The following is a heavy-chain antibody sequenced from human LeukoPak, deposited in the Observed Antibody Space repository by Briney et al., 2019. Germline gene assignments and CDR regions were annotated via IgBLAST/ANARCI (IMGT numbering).Heavy chain of an antibody. J-gene: IGHJ4*02. D-gene: IGHD3-22*01. CDR1: GGTFSSYA. Sequence: SVKVSCKASGGTFSSYAISWVRQAPGQGLEWMGGIIPIFGTANYAQKFQGRVTITADKSTSTAYMELSSLRSEDTAVYYCARSPGYYDSSGSPAYFDYWGQGTLVTVSS. CDR3: ARSPGYYDSSGSPAYFDY. CDR2: IIPIFGTA. V-gene: IGHV1-69*06.